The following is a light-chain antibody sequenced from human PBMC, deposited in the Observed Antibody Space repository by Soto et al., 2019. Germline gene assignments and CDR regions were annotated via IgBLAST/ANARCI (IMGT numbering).Light chain of an antibody. Sequence: DLQMTQSPSTLSASVGARVTITCRSSQSISNGLAWYQQKPGKASKLLIYRASSLEGGVPSRFSGSGSGTEFTLTISSLQPDDFATYYCQQYNTYSGTFGQGTKVEIK. CDR1: QSISNG. CDR2: RAS. CDR3: QQYNTYSGT. V-gene: IGKV1-5*03. J-gene: IGKJ1*01.